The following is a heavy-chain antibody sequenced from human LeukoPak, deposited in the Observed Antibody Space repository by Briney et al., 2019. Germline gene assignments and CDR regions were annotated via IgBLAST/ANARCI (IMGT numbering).Heavy chain of an antibody. Sequence: SGGSLRLSCAASGFTFSSYAMNWVRQAPGRGLEWVSVITGSGGSTYHADSVKGRFTFSRDNSKNTLYLQMNSLRAEDTAVYYCAKDRLGFLGYFQHWGQGTLVTVSS. CDR1: GFTFSSYA. D-gene: IGHD4-11*01. V-gene: IGHV3-23*01. CDR2: ITGSGGST. J-gene: IGHJ1*01. CDR3: AKDRLGFLGYFQH.